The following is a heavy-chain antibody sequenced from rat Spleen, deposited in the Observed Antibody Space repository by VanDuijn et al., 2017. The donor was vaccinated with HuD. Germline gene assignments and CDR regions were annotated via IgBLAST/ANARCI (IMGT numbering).Heavy chain of an antibody. CDR1: GFTLSDHF. J-gene: IGHJ3*01. Sequence: EVQLVESDGGLVQPGRSLKLSCTASGFTLSDHFMAWVRQAPTKGLEWVATINYDGGTPYYRDSVKGRFTISRDNAKSTLYLQMNSLRSEDTATYYCAKEGDGGYSSYPNWFAYWGQGTLVTVSS. D-gene: IGHD1-8*01. CDR3: AKEGDGGYSSYPNWFAY. V-gene: IGHV5-29*01. CDR2: INYDGGTP.